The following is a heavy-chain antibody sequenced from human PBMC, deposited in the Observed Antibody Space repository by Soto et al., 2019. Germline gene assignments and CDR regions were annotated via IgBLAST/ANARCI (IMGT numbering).Heavy chain of an antibody. CDR3: ARGARGVDYGGGGSCYSDYYYYYMDV. J-gene: IGHJ6*03. CDR2: IYYSGST. Sequence: SETLSLTCTVSGGSISSYYWSWIRQPPGKGLEWIGYIYYSGSTNYNPSLKSRVTISIDTSKNQLSLKLSSVTAADTAVYYRARGARGVDYGGGGSCYSDYYYYYMDVWGKGTTVTVSS. D-gene: IGHD2-15*01. V-gene: IGHV4-59*01. CDR1: GGSISSYY.